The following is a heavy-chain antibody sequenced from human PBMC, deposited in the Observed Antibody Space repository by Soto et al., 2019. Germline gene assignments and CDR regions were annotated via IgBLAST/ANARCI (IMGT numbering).Heavy chain of an antibody. CDR1: GFTFSSYG. CDR2: ISYDGSNK. Sequence: GGSLRLSCAASGFTFSSYGMHWVRQAPGKGLEWVAVISYDGSNKYYADSVKGRFTISRDNSKNTLYLQMNSLRAEDTAVYYCAKDRIVVVPAAIIGMDVWGQGTTVTVSS. V-gene: IGHV3-30*18. CDR3: AKDRIVVVPAAIIGMDV. D-gene: IGHD2-2*01. J-gene: IGHJ6*02.